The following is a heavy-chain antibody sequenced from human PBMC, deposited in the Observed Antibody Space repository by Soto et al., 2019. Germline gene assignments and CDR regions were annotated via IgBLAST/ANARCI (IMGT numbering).Heavy chain of an antibody. J-gene: IGHJ4*02. CDR2: VAYTGTT. D-gene: IGHD2-15*01. Sequence: QLQLRESGPGLERPSDTLSLSCSVSGHSIDSHGSLWSWVRQSPGKGLEWLGTVAYTGTTYYPPPLGSRVTASADQSRTQFSLQLTSVPAADTAVYYCARHRACNTACDFDHWGQGTLVTVSS. V-gene: IGHV4-39*01. CDR3: ARHRACNTACDFDH. CDR1: GHSIDSHGSL.